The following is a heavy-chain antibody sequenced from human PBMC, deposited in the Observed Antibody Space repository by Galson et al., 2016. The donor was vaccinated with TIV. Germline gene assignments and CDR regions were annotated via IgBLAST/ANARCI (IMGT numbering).Heavy chain of an antibody. J-gene: IGHJ3*02. Sequence: ETLSLTCTVSGGSMSSYYWSWIRRPPGKGLEWIGYIYYSGRTTYNPSLKSRVTISVDTSKNQFSLKLTSVTAADTAVYYCARADTTHFFDTSGYYYGDAFDIWGQGTTVTVSS. D-gene: IGHD3-22*01. V-gene: IGHV4-59*01. CDR3: ARADTTHFFDTSGYYYGDAFDI. CDR1: GGSMSSYY. CDR2: IYYSGRT.